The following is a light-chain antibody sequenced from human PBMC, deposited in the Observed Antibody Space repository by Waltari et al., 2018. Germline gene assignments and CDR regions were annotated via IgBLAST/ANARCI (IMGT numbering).Light chain of an antibody. Sequence: DIQMTQSPSSLSASVGDRVTITCQASQDISNYLNWYQQKPGKAPKLLIYAASTLQSGVPSRFSGSGSGTDFTLTISSLQPEDFATYYCQQLKSYPITFGQGTRLEIK. V-gene: IGKV1-9*01. CDR2: AAS. CDR3: QQLKSYPIT. J-gene: IGKJ5*01. CDR1: QDISNY.